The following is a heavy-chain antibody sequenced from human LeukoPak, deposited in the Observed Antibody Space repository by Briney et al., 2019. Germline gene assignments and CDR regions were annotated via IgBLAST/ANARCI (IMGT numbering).Heavy chain of an antibody. V-gene: IGHV1-18*01. D-gene: IGHD2-2*01. J-gene: IGHJ4*02. CDR1: GYTFTSYG. CDR2: TSAYNGNT. Sequence: ASVKVSCKASGYTFTSYGISWVRQAPGQGLEWMGWTSAYNGNTNYAQKLQGRVTMTTDTSTSTAYMELRSLRSDDTAVYYCARHCSSTSCFDYWGQGTLVTVSS. CDR3: ARHCSSTSCFDY.